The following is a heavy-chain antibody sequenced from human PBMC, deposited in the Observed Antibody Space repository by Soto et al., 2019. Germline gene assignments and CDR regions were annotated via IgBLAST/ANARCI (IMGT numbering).Heavy chain of an antibody. CDR2: INHSGST. CDR3: ARVRGIAAGYSTDV. CDR1: GGSFSGYY. Sequence: PSETLSLTCAVYGGSFSGYYWSWIRQPPGKGLEWIGEINHSGSTNYNPSLKSRVTISVDTSKNQFSLKLSSVTAADTAVYYCARVRGIAAGYSTDVSGKATTVTVSS. V-gene: IGHV4-34*01. J-gene: IGHJ6*03. D-gene: IGHD6-13*01.